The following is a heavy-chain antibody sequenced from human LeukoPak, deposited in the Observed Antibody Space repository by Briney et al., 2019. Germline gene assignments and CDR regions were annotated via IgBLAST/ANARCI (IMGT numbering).Heavy chain of an antibody. D-gene: IGHD1-7*01. CDR1: GFTFDDYA. Sequence: SLRLSCAASGFTFDDYAMHWVRQAPGKGLEWVSGISWNSGSIGYADSVKGRFTISRDNAKNSLYLQMNSLRAEDTTLYYCAKDMRMTGTRLPTYYYGMDVWGQGTTVTVSS. V-gene: IGHV3-9*01. CDR3: AKDMRMTGTRLPTYYYGMDV. CDR2: ISWNSGSI. J-gene: IGHJ6*02.